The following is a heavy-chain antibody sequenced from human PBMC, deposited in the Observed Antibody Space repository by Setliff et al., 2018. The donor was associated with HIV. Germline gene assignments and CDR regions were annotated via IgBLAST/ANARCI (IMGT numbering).Heavy chain of an antibody. CDR2: IYTSGST. J-gene: IGHJ4*02. CDR1: GGSISSHY. Sequence: SETLSLTCSVSGGSISSHYWSWIRQPAGKGLEWIGRIYTSGSTNYNPSLKSRVTISVDTSKNQFSLKLSSVTAADTAVYYCARDEGAVAGLVWYAFDCWGQGTLGTVSS. D-gene: IGHD6-19*01. V-gene: IGHV4-4*07. CDR3: ARDEGAVAGLVWYAFDC.